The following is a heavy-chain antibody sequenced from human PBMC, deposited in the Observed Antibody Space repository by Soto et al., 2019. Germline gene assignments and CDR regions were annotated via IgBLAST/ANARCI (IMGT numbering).Heavy chain of an antibody. J-gene: IGHJ4*02. D-gene: IGHD3-10*01. V-gene: IGHV4-34*01. CDR2: INHSGST. CDR1: GGSFSGYY. Sequence: QVQLQQWGAGLLKPSETLSLTCAVYGGSFSGYYWSWIRQPPGKGLEWIGEINHSGSTNYNPSLKSRVTIPVDTSKNQFSLKLSSVTAADTAVYYCARGLRDMVRGVKPSDYWGQGTLVTVSS. CDR3: ARGLRDMVRGVKPSDY.